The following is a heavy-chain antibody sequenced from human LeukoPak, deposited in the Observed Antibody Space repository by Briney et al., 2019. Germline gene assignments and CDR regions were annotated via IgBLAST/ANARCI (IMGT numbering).Heavy chain of an antibody. Sequence: PGGSLRLSCAASGFTFDDYAMHWVRQAPGKGLEWVSGISWNSGGIGYADSVKGRFTISRDNAKNSLYLQMNSLRAEDTALYYCAKGTGGWPSYGMDVWGQGTTVTVSS. CDR3: AKGTGGWPSYGMDV. CDR1: GFTFDDYA. D-gene: IGHD6-19*01. CDR2: ISWNSGGI. J-gene: IGHJ6*02. V-gene: IGHV3-9*01.